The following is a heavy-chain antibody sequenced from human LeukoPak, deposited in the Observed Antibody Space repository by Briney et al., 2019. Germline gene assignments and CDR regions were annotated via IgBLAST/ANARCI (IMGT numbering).Heavy chain of an antibody. CDR2: INPNSGGT. CDR3: ARGRGYSPFGY. D-gene: IGHD5-18*01. CDR1: GYTFTGYY. V-gene: IGHV1-2*02. J-gene: IGHJ4*02. Sequence: ASVKVSCKASGYTFTGYYMHWVRQAPGQGFEWMGWINPNSGGTNYAQKFQGRVTISVDTSKNQFSLKLSSVTAADTAVYYCARGRGYSPFGYWGQGTLVTVSS.